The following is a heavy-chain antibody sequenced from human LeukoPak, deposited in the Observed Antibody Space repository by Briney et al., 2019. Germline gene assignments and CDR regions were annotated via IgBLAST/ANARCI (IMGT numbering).Heavy chain of an antibody. CDR3: ATDVTGSEDR. V-gene: IGHV3-74*01. J-gene: IGHJ5*02. D-gene: IGHD6-25*01. CDR1: GFPFGNFW. Sequence: PGGSLRLSCVVSGFPFGNFWMHWVRQVPGKGLVWVARMDTDGRTTDYADSVKGRFTISRDNARNTLYLQMRRLRADDTALYYCATDVTGSEDRWGQGTLVTVSS. CDR2: MDTDGRTT.